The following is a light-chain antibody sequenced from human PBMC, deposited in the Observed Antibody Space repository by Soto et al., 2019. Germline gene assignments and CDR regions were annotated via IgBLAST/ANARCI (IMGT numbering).Light chain of an antibody. CDR3: QQYGSPPYT. Sequence: EIVLTQSPGTLSLSPGGRATLSCRASQSVSSSYLAWYQQKPGQAPRLLIYGASSRATGIPDRYSGSGSGTDFTLTIRRLEPEDFAVYYCQQYGSPPYTFGQGTKLEIK. CDR1: QSVSSSY. V-gene: IGKV3-20*01. CDR2: GAS. J-gene: IGKJ2*01.